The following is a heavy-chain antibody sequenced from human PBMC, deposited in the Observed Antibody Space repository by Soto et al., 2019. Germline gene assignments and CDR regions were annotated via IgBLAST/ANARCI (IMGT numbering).Heavy chain of an antibody. CDR3: VRGGSSSGWYHGVY. J-gene: IGHJ4*02. CDR2: INSDGSST. V-gene: IGHV3-74*01. D-gene: IGHD6-19*01. CDR1: GFTFSSYW. Sequence: GGSLRLSCVASGFTFSSYWMHWVRQAPGQGLVWVARINSDGSSTSYADSVKGRVTISRDNAKNTLYLQMNSLRAEDMAVYYCVRGGSSSGWYHGVYWGQGTLVTVSS.